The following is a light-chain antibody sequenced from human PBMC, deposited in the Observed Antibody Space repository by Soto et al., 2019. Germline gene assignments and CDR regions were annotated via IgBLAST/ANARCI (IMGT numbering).Light chain of an antibody. V-gene: IGKV3-15*01. Sequence: DIMMTQSLATLSVSPGEKATLSCRASQSVSSNLAWYQQKPGQAPRLLIYGASTRATGIPARFSGSGSGTEFTLTSSSLSSEHFAVYYCQRYNNWSSFTCGQGTRLEIK. J-gene: IGKJ5*01. CDR1: QSVSSN. CDR3: QRYNNWSSFT. CDR2: GAS.